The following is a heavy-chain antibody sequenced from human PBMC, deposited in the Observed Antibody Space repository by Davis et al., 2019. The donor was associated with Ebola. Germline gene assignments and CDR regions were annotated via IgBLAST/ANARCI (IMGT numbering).Heavy chain of an antibody. D-gene: IGHD1-26*01. CDR1: GYSFTSYW. Sequence: GGSLRLSCKGSGYSFTSYWIGWVRQMPGKGLEWMGIIYPGDSDTRYSPSFQGQVTISADKSISTAYLQWGSLKASDTAMYYCARGSGSYRNYWFDPWGQGTLVTVSS. J-gene: IGHJ5*02. CDR3: ARGSGSYRNYWFDP. V-gene: IGHV5-51*01. CDR2: IYPGDSDT.